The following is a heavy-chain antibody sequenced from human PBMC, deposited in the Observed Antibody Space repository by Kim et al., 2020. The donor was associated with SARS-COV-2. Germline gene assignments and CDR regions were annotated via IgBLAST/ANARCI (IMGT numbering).Heavy chain of an antibody. CDR1: GGTFSSYA. CDR2: IIPILGIA. CDR3: ARDTITMVRGIQNWFDP. Sequence: SVKVSCKASGGTFSSYAISWVRQAPGQGLEWMGRIIPILGIANYAQKFQGRVTITADKSTSTAYMELSSLRSEDTAVYYCARDTITMVRGIQNWFDPWGQGTLVTVSS. D-gene: IGHD3-10*01. J-gene: IGHJ5*02. V-gene: IGHV1-69*04.